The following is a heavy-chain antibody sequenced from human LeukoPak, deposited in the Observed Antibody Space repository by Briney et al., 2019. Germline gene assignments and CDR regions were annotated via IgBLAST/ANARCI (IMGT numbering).Heavy chain of an antibody. J-gene: IGHJ6*02. V-gene: IGHV3-11*01. CDR2: ISSSGSTI. Sequence: PGGSLRLSCAASGFTFSDYYMSWIRQAPGKGLEWVSYISSSGSTIYYADSVKGRFTISRDNAKNSLYLQMNSLRAADTAVYYCARDRYGSGAHFYYYYYGMDVWGQGTTVTVSS. CDR3: ARDRYGSGAHFYYYYYGMDV. CDR1: GFTFSDYY. D-gene: IGHD3-10*01.